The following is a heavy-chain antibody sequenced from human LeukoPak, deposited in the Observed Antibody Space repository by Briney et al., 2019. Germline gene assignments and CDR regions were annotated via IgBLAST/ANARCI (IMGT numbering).Heavy chain of an antibody. CDR1: GAFISNSAYY. Sequence: PSETLSLSCTVSGAFISNSAYYWLWIRQPPGEGLECIGTVHYSGSTFYNPSLKSRVNISVDTSKNQFSLQLSSVTAADTAVYYCARLFFVIDTWGQGTLVTVSS. V-gene: IGHV4-39*01. CDR2: VHYSGST. J-gene: IGHJ5*02. D-gene: IGHD3-3*01. CDR3: ARLFFVIDT.